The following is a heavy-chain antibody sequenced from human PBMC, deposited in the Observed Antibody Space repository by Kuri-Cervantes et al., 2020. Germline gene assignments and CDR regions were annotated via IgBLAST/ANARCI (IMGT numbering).Heavy chain of an antibody. J-gene: IGHJ6*02. CDR1: GFTFSSYG. CDR3: AKDQVRQQLDSYGMDV. V-gene: IGHV3-30*18. D-gene: IGHD6-13*01. CDR2: ISYDGSNK. Sequence: GGSLRLSCAASGFTFSSYGMHWVRQAPGKGLEWVAVISYDGSNKYYADSVKGRFTISRDNSENTLYLQMNSLRAEDTAVYYCAKDQVRQQLDSYGMDVWGQGTTVTVSS.